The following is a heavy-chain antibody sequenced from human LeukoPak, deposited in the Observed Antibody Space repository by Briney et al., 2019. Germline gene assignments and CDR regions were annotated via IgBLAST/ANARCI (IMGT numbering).Heavy chain of an antibody. Sequence: PGGSLRLSCTVSGFTVSSNSMSWVRQAPGKGLEWVSFIYSDNTHYSDSVKGRFTISRDNSKNTLYLQMNSLRAEDTAVYYCAKDRPAYCSSTSCHDAFDIWGQGTMVTVSS. CDR2: IYSDNT. D-gene: IGHD2-2*01. V-gene: IGHV3-66*03. CDR1: GFTVSSNS. J-gene: IGHJ3*02. CDR3: AKDRPAYCSSTSCHDAFDI.